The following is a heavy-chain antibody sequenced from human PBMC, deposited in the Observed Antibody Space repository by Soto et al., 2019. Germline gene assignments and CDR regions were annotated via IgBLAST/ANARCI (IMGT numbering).Heavy chain of an antibody. CDR1: GGSISSSDYY. CDR2: VYYNGRT. CDR3: ARQEGYTAGCQGY. Sequence: QLQLQESGPGLVKPSETLSLTCSVSGGSISSSDYYWGWICQPPGEGLEWIGSVYYNGRTNYNPSLRSRVTISLDTSKNQFSLKLSSVTAADTAVYYCARQEGYTAGCQGYWGQGALVTVSS. D-gene: IGHD5-18*01. V-gene: IGHV4-39*01. J-gene: IGHJ4*02.